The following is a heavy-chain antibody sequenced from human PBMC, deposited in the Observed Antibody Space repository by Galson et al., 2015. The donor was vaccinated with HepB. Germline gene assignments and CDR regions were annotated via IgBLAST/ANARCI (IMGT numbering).Heavy chain of an antibody. D-gene: IGHD1-26*01. J-gene: IGHJ4*02. CDR3: ANLPSPRIVGQFFYFDY. V-gene: IGHV3-23*01. CDR2: ISGTSTRGVT. CDR1: GLIFSSYS. Sequence: SLRLSCAASGLIFSSYSMNSVRQAPGKGLEWVSIISGTSTRGVTYYSESVKGRFTTYRDNSKNILYLQMNFLRDEDTAVYYCANLPSPRIVGQFFYFDYWGLGTQVTVSS.